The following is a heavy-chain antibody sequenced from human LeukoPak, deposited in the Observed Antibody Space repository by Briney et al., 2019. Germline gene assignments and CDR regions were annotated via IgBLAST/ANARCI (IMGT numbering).Heavy chain of an antibody. V-gene: IGHV3-33*01. CDR1: GFTSSSYG. CDR3: ARDQRVYAFVFDAFDI. Sequence: GGSLRLSCAASGFTSSSYGMHWVRQAPGKGLEWVAVIWYDGSNKYYADSVKGRFTISRDNSKNTLYLQMNSLRAEDTAVYYCARDQRVYAFVFDAFDIWGQGTMVTVSS. D-gene: IGHD2-8*01. J-gene: IGHJ3*02. CDR2: IWYDGSNK.